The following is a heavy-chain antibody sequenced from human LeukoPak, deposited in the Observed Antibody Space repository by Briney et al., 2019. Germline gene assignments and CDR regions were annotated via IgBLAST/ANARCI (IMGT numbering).Heavy chain of an antibody. Sequence: SETLSLTCTVSGGSISSRTYYWGWIRQPPGKGLDWIGIVHYSGSTYYNPSLKSRVTISLDTSKNQFSLKMNSVTAADTAVYYCARQIVGPSQFDYWGQGTLVTVSS. CDR3: ARQIVGPSQFDY. CDR2: VHYSGST. J-gene: IGHJ4*02. V-gene: IGHV4-39*07. CDR1: GGSISSRTYY. D-gene: IGHD1-26*01.